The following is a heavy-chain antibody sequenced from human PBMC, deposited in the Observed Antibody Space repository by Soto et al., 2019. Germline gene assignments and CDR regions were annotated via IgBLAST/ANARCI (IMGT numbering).Heavy chain of an antibody. J-gene: IGHJ6*02. Sequence: GGSLRLSCAAAGFSVSRDYMSWVRQAPGKGLEWVSLIYSGGDTYYASSVKGRFTISRNISSNTIYLHMSSLRADDTAIYYCTRAGSDPGNFYISNYYAMDVWGRGTTVTVSS. D-gene: IGHD3-10*01. CDR3: TRAGSDPGNFYISNYYAMDV. CDR2: IYSGGDT. CDR1: GFSVSRDY. V-gene: IGHV3-53*01.